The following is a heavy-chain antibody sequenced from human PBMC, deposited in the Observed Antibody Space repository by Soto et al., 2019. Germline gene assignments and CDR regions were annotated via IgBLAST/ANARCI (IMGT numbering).Heavy chain of an antibody. CDR1: GGSISSYY. CDR2: IYYSGST. V-gene: IGHV4-59*01. CDR3: ASDYYDSSGYSRGFDY. Sequence: PSETLSLTCTVSGGSISSYYWSWIRQPPGKGLEWIGYIYYSGSTNYNPSLKSRVTISVDTSKNQFSLKLSSVTAADTAVYYCASDYYDSSGYSRGFDYWGQGTLVTVSS. D-gene: IGHD3-22*01. J-gene: IGHJ4*02.